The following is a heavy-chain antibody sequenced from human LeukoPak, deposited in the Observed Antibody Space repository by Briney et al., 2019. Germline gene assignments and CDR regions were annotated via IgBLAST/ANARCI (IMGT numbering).Heavy chain of an antibody. CDR1: GFTFTSYA. V-gene: IGHV3-23*01. Sequence: GGSLRLSCAASGFTFTSYAITWVRQAPGKGLEWVSTISGSGATAFYADSVKGRFTISRDNSKNTLYLQMNSLRAEDTAVYYCAKLRGYPAEMDVWGQGTTVTVSS. CDR2: ISGSGATA. CDR3: AKLRGYPAEMDV. J-gene: IGHJ6*02. D-gene: IGHD6-13*01.